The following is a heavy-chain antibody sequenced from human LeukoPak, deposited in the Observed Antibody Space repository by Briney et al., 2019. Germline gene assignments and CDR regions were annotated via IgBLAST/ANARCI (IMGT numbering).Heavy chain of an antibody. CDR2: INPNSGGT. Sequence: ASVKVSCKASGYTFTGYYMHWVRQAPGQGLEWMGWINPNSGGTNYAQKFQGRVTMTRDTSISTAYMELSRLRSDDTAVYYCARVALTGTSLDAFDIWGQGTMVTVSS. CDR1: GYTFTGYY. J-gene: IGHJ3*02. CDR3: ARVALTGTSLDAFDI. V-gene: IGHV1-2*02. D-gene: IGHD1-7*01.